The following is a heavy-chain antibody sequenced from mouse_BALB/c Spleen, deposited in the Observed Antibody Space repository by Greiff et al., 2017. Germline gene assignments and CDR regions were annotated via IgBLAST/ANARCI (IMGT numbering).Heavy chain of an antibody. CDR3: AREDGYYVFYFDY. J-gene: IGHJ2*01. D-gene: IGHD2-3*01. CDR1: GFTFSSYT. V-gene: IGHV5-12-2*01. Sequence: DVQLVESGGGLVQPGGSLKLSCAASGFTFSSYTMSWVRQTPEKRLEWVAYISNGGGSTYYPDSVKGRFTISRDNAKNTLYLQMSSLKSEDTAMYYCAREDGYYVFYFDYWGQGTTLTVSS. CDR2: ISNGGGST.